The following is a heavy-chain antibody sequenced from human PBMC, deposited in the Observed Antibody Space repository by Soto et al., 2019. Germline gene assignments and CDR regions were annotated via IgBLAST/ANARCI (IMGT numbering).Heavy chain of an antibody. CDR3: ASLVSPTAMVTPYYYGMDV. D-gene: IGHD5-18*01. CDR2: IYYSGST. J-gene: IGHJ6*02. Sequence: SETLSLTCTVSGGSISSYYWSWIRQPPGKGLEWIGYIYYSGSTNYNPSLKSRVTISVDTSKNQFSLKLSSVTAADTAVYYCASLVSPTAMVTPYYYGMDVWGQGTTVTVSS. CDR1: GGSISSYY. V-gene: IGHV4-59*01.